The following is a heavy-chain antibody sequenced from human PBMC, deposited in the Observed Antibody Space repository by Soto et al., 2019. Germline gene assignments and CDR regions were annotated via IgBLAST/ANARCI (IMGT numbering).Heavy chain of an antibody. CDR3: ARGGSGGTAFWGYLDY. V-gene: IGHV3-33*01. J-gene: IGHJ4*02. CDR1: GFTFSGYG. CDR2: IRYDGRNI. D-gene: IGHD2-15*01. Sequence: QVQLVESGGGVVQPGRSLRLSCVASGFTFSGYGMHWVRQAPGKGLEWVAIIRYDGRNIYYADSVRGRFAMSRDNSKNHWFLRMDRLGAQDTAVHYCARGGSGGTAFWGYLDYWGQGALVAVSS.